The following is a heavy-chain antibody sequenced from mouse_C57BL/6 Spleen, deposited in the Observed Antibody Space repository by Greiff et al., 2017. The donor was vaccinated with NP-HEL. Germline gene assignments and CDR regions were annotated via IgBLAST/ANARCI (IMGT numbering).Heavy chain of an antibody. CDR1: GFTFSSYA. CDR3: TRKGSHYAMDY. D-gene: IGHD1-1*01. J-gene: IGHJ4*01. V-gene: IGHV5-9-1*02. CDR2: ISSGGDYI. Sequence: EVMLVESGEGLVKPGGSLKLSCAASGFTFSSYAMSWVRQTPEKRLEWVAYISSGGDYIYYADTVKGRFTISRDNARNTLYLQMSSLKSEDTAMYYCTRKGSHYAMDYWGQGTSVTVSS.